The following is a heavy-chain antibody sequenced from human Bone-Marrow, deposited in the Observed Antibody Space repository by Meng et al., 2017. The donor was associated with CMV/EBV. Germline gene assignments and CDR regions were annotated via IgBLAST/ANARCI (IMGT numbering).Heavy chain of an antibody. V-gene: IGHV1-46*01. CDR1: GYTFTSYY. J-gene: IGHJ6*02. CDR2: INPSGGST. Sequence: SGYTFTSYYMHWVRQAPGQGLEWMGIINPSGGSTSYAQKFQGRVTMTRDTSTSTVYMELSSLRSEDTAVYYCARDPGGAAGYGMDVWGQGNPGHRLL. CDR3: ARDPGGAAGYGMDV. D-gene: IGHD6-13*01.